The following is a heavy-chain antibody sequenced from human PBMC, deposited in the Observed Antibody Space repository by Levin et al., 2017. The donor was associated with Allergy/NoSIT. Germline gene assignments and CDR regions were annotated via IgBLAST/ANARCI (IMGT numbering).Heavy chain of an antibody. V-gene: IGHV3-23*01. J-gene: IGHJ5*02. CDR2: ISGSGGST. Sequence: GESLKISCAASGFTFSSYAMSWVRQAPGKGLEWVSAISGSGGSTYYADSVKGRFTISRDNSKNTLYLQMNSLRAEDTAVYYCASIAAEYNWFDPWGQGTLVTVSS. CDR1: GFTFSSYA. D-gene: IGHD6-6*01. CDR3: ASIAAEYNWFDP.